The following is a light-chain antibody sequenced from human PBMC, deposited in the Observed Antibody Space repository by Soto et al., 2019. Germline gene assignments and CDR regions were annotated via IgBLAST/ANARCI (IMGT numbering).Light chain of an antibody. V-gene: IGKV3-20*01. CDR2: GAS. CDR3: QQYGSSPWT. Sequence: EIVLTQSPGTLSLSPGERATLSCSASQSVSSSYLAWYQQKPGQAHRLLIYGASSRATGIPDRFSGSGSGTDFTLTISRLEPEEFAVYYCQQYGSSPWTVGQGTKVDI. J-gene: IGKJ1*01. CDR1: QSVSSSY.